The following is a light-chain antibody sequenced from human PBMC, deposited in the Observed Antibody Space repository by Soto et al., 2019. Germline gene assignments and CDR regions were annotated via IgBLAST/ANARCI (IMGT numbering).Light chain of an antibody. CDR2: YDD. Sequence: QSVLTQPPSVSEAPRQRVTISCSGSTSNIRNHAVFWYQQLPGEAPKLLIYYDDLLPSGVSDRFSGSKSGTSASLAISELQFVAEADHYCAAWDDSLNGYFFGTGTKLTVL. V-gene: IGLV1-36*01. J-gene: IGLJ1*01. CDR3: AAWDDSLNGYF. CDR1: TSNIRNHA.